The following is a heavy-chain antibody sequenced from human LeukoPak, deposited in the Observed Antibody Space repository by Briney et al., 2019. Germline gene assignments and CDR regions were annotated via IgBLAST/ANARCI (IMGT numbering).Heavy chain of an antibody. Sequence: ASVKVSCKVSGYTLTELSMHWVRQAPGKGLEWMGGFDPEDGETIYAQKFQGRVTMTEDTSTDTAYMELSSLRSEDTAVYYCATDREAVAGTGFDYWGQGTLVTVSS. J-gene: IGHJ4*02. CDR3: ATDREAVAGTGFDY. CDR2: FDPEDGET. D-gene: IGHD6-19*01. CDR1: GYTLTELS. V-gene: IGHV1-24*01.